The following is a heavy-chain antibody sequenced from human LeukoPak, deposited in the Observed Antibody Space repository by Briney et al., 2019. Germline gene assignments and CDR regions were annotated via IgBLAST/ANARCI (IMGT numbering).Heavy chain of an antibody. CDR3: ARGRFLGYYFDY. V-gene: IGHV4-39*07. Sequence: SETLSLTCTVSGGSISSSSYYWGWIRQPPGKGLEWIGSIYYSGSTYYNPSLKSRVTISVDTSKNQFSLKLSSVTAADTAVYYCARGRFLGYYFDYWGQGTLVTVSS. CDR2: IYYSGST. D-gene: IGHD3-3*01. J-gene: IGHJ4*02. CDR1: GGSISSSSYY.